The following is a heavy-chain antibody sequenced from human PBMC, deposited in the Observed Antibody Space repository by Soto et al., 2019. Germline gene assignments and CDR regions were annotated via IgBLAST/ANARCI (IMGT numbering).Heavy chain of an antibody. Sequence: EVQLVESGGGLVQPGGSLRLSCAASGFTFSNYWMYWVRQAPGRGREGVSRINSDGSVSSYADSVKGRLTISRDNVKNTVYLQMDSLRAEDTAVYYCARGDCVGGTCYSLAGSFYYYMDVWGKGTTVTVFS. CDR3: ARGDCVGGTCYSLAGSFYYYMDV. CDR2: INSDGSVS. CDR1: GFTFSNYW. J-gene: IGHJ6*03. V-gene: IGHV3-74*02. D-gene: IGHD2-15*01.